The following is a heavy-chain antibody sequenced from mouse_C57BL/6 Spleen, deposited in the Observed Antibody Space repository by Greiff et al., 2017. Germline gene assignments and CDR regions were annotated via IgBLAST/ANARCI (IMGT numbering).Heavy chain of an antibody. CDR2: IDPEDGET. D-gene: IGHD1-1*01. V-gene: IGHV14-2*01. CDR3: ARSTSYVYYAMDY. CDR1: GFNINDYY. J-gene: IGHJ4*01. Sequence: EVQLQQSGAELVKPGASVKLSCTASGFNINDYYMHWVKQRTEQGLEWIGRIDPEDGETKYDAKFQGKATISAYTSANTAYLQLSSLTSLDSAVYYGARSTSYVYYAMDYWGQGTSVTVSS.